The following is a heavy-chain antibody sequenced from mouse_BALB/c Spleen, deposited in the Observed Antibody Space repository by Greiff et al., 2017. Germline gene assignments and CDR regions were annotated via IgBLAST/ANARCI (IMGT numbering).Heavy chain of an antibody. CDR1: GYSITSDYA. CDR2: ISYSGST. D-gene: IGHD1-1*01. V-gene: IGHV3-2*02. CDR3: ARSGSSYYFDY. J-gene: IGHJ2*01. Sequence: VQLKESGPGLVKPSQSLSLTCTVTGYSITSDYAWNWIRQFPGNKLEWMGYISYSGSTSYNPSLKSRISITRDTSKNQFFLQLNSVTTEDTATYYCARSGSSYYFDYWGQGTTLTVSS.